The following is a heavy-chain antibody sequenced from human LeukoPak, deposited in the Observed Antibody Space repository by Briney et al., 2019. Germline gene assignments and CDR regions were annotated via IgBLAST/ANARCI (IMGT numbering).Heavy chain of an antibody. J-gene: IGHJ4*02. CDR3: ARSSMYSSSWRDY. CDR1: GGSFSGYY. CDR2: INHSGST. Sequence: SETLSLTCAVYGGSFSGYYWSWIRQPPGKGLEWIGEINHSGSTNYNPSLKSRVTISVDTSKNQFSLKLSSVTAGDTAVYYCARSSMYSSSWRDYWGQGTLVTVSS. D-gene: IGHD6-13*01. V-gene: IGHV4-34*01.